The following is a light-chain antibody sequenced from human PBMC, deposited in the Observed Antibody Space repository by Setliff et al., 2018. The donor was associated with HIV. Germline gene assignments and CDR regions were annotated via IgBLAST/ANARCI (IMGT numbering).Light chain of an antibody. CDR2: EVN. Sequence: SVLTQPPSASGSRGQSVTISCTGTSSDVGGYNYVSWYQQHPGKAPKLMIYEVNKRPSGVPDRFSGSKSGNTASLTVSGLQAEDEAEYFCSSYAGSNIVIFGGGTKGTVL. CDR1: SSDVGGYNY. CDR3: SSYAGSNIVI. J-gene: IGLJ2*01. V-gene: IGLV2-8*01.